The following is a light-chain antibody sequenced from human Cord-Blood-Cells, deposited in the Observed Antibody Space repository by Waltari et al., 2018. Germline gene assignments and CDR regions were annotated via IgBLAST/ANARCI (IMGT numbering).Light chain of an antibody. V-gene: IGKV2-28*01. CDR2: LGS. J-gene: IGKJ1*01. CDR3: MQALQTPWT. CDR1: QSLLHSNGYNY. Sequence: DLVMTQSPLYLPVTPGEPASISCRSSQSLLHSNGYNYLDWYLQKPGQSPQLLIYLGSNRASGVHDRFSGSGSGTDFTLKISRVEAEDVGVYYCMQALQTPWTFGQGTKVEIK.